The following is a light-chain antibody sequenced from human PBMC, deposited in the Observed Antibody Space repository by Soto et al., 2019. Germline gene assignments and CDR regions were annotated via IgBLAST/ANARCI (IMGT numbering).Light chain of an antibody. Sequence: EIVLTQSPGTLSLSPGERATLSCRASQSVSSSYLAWYQQKPGQAPRLLIYGASSRATGIPDRFSGSGSGTDFTLTISRLEPEDFATYYCQQYHSYSFGPGTKVDIK. CDR1: QSVSSSY. V-gene: IGKV3-20*01. J-gene: IGKJ3*01. CDR3: QQYHSYS. CDR2: GAS.